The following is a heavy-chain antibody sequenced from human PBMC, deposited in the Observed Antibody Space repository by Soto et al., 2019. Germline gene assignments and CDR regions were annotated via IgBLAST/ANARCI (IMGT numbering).Heavy chain of an antibody. D-gene: IGHD3-3*01. Sequence: ESVGGVVQPGRSLRLSCAASGFTFSNYGMHWVRQAPGKGLEWVAFISDDGSNKYYADSMKGRFTMSRDNSKSTLYLQMNSLRVEDTAVYYCTKRRNVLRFLEWSSGMEVWGQGTTVTVSS. CDR1: GFTFSNYG. CDR3: TKRRNVLRFLEWSSGMEV. V-gene: IGHV3-30*18. CDR2: ISDDGSNK. J-gene: IGHJ6*02.